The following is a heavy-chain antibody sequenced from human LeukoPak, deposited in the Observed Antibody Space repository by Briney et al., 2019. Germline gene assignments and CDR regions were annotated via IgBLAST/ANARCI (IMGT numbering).Heavy chain of an antibody. J-gene: IGHJ5*01. Sequence: KSGGSLRLSCAASGFTFSSYTMNWVRQAPGKGLEWVSCISSSSSYIYYADSVKGRFTISRDNTKNSLILQMDSLIAVDTAVYYCARGKTAFDILTGYDSWGQGTLVTVSS. CDR2: ISSSSSYI. CDR3: ARGKTAFDILTGYDS. CDR1: GFTFSSYT. V-gene: IGHV3-21*01. D-gene: IGHD3-9*01.